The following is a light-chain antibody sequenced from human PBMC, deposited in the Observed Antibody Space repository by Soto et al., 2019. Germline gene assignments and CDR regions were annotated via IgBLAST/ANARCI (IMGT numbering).Light chain of an antibody. CDR1: QTISSW. J-gene: IGKJ1*01. CDR3: QHYNSYSEA. Sequence: DIQVTQSPSTVSGSVGDRVTITCRASQTISSWLAWYQQKPGKAPKLLIYKVSTLKSGVPSRFSGSGSGTEFTLTISSLQPDDFATCYCQHYNSYSEAFGQGTKVDIK. CDR2: KVS. V-gene: IGKV1-5*03.